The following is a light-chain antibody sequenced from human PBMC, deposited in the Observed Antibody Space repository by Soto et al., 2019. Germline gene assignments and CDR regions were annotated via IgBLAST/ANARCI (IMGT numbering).Light chain of an antibody. CDR2: AAS. CDR1: QSISSY. V-gene: IGKV1-39*01. J-gene: IGKJ1*01. Sequence: DIQMTQSPSSLSASVGDRVTITCRASQSISSYLNWYQQKPGKAPKLLIYAASSLQSGVPSRFSGSGSGTDFTLTISSLQSEDFAVYYCQQYTNWPWTFGQGTKVDIK. CDR3: QQYTNWPWT.